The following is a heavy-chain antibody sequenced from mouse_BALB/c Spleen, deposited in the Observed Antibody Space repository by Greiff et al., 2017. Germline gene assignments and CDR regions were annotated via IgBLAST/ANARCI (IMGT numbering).Heavy chain of an antibody. J-gene: IGHJ4*01. V-gene: IGHV1S81*02. CDR1: GYTFTSYY. D-gene: IGHD2-3*01. CDR3: ARRDGYYDYYAMDY. CDR2: INPSNGGT. Sequence: QVQLQQSGAELVKPGASVKLSCKASGYTFTSYYMYWVKQRPGQGLEWIGEINPSNGGTNFNEKFKSKATLTVDKSSSTAYMQLSSLTSEDSAVYYCARRDGYYDYYAMDYWGQGTSVTVSS.